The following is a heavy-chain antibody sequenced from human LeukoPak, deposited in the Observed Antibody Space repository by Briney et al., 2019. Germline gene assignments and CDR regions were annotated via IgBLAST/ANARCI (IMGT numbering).Heavy chain of an antibody. D-gene: IGHD3-22*01. CDR1: GFSFGKYW. CDR3: ATPLDYYDSSGYHQGGD. J-gene: IGHJ4*02. V-gene: IGHV3-7*03. CDR2: IKLDGSEK. Sequence: GGSLRLSCVASGFSFGKYWMSWVRQAPGKGLEWVANIKLDGSEKNYVDYVKGRFTISRDNTKNSLYLQMNSLRAEDTAVYYCATPLDYYDSSGYHQGGDWGQGTLVTVSS.